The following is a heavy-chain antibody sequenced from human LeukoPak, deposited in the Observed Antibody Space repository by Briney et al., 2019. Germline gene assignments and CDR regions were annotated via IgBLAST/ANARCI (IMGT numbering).Heavy chain of an antibody. V-gene: IGHV1-18*01. Sequence: ASVKVSCKASGYTFTSYGISWVRQAPGQGLEWMGWISAYNGNTNYAQKLQGRVTMTTDTSTSTAYMELSSLRSEDTAVYYCARRSELGGLDYWGQGTLVTVSS. CDR3: ARRSELGGLDY. CDR1: GYTFTSYG. J-gene: IGHJ4*02. D-gene: IGHD7-27*01. CDR2: ISAYNGNT.